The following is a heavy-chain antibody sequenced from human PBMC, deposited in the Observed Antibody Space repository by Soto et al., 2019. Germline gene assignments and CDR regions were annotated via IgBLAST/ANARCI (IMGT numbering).Heavy chain of an antibody. CDR3: ARDSYCSGGSCYSPFDY. J-gene: IGHJ4*02. CDR1: GYTFTSYG. D-gene: IGHD2-15*01. V-gene: IGHV1-18*01. CDR2: ISAYNGNT. Sequence: ASVKVSCKASGYTFTSYGISWVRQAPGQGLEWMGWISAYNGNTNYAQKLQGRVTMTTDTSTRTAYMELRSLRSDDTAVYYCARDSYCSGGSCYSPFDYWGQGTLVTVSS.